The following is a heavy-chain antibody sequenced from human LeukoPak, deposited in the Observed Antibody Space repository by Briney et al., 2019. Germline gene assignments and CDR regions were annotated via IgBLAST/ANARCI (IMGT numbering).Heavy chain of an antibody. J-gene: IGHJ4*02. CDR2: IYPGDSDT. D-gene: IGHD2-21*02. Sequence: GESLKISCKGSGYSFTTYWIGWVRQMLGKGLEWMGIIYPGDSDTRYSPSFQGQVTISVGKSISTAYLQWSSLKASDTAMYYCARHRTLGDPFDYWGQGTLVTVSS. V-gene: IGHV5-51*01. CDR3: ARHRTLGDPFDY. CDR1: GYSFTTYW.